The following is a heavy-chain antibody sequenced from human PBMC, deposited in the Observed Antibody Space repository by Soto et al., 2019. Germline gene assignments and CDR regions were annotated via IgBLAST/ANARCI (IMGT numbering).Heavy chain of an antibody. Sequence: SETLSLTCTVSGGSISSYCWSWIRQPPGKGLEWIGYIYYSGSTNYNPSLKSRVTISVDTSKNQFSLKLSSVTAADTAVYYCARYSGSYYLFDPWGQGTLVTVSS. D-gene: IGHD1-26*01. J-gene: IGHJ5*02. V-gene: IGHV4-59*01. CDR1: GGSISSYC. CDR2: IYYSGST. CDR3: ARYSGSYYLFDP.